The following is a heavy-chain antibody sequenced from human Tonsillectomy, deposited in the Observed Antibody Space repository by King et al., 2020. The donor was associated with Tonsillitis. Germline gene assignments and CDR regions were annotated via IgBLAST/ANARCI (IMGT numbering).Heavy chain of an antibody. J-gene: IGHJ1*01. CDR3: ASATCSSTTCYRPEYFQE. D-gene: IGHD2-2*01. CDR1: GGAISSDGLY. CDR2: IHYTGST. V-gene: IGHV4-31*03. Sequence: QLQESGPGLVKPSQTLSLTCIVSGGAISSDGLYWSWIRQVPGKGLEWIAYIHYTGSTYYNPSPKSRITISVDTSRNQFSLNVNSVTAADTVVYYCASATCSSTTCYRPEYFQEWGQGALVTVSS.